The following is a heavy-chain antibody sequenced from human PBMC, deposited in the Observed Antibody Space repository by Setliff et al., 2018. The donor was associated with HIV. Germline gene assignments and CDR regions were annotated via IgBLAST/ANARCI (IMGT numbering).Heavy chain of an antibody. D-gene: IGHD3-3*01. Sequence: GGSLRLSCAASGFTFSNYVINWVRQAPGKGLEWVSYISSSGSTIYYADSVKGRFTISRDNTKNSLFLQMDSLRAEDTALYYCAKQRYYDGNDGFDVWGQGTMVTVSS. V-gene: IGHV3-48*04. CDR1: GFTFSNYV. CDR3: AKQRYYDGNDGFDV. J-gene: IGHJ3*01. CDR2: ISSSGSTI.